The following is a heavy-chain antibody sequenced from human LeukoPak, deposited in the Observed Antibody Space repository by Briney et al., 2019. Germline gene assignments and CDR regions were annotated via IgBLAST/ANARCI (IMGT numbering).Heavy chain of an antibody. Sequence: PGGSLRLSCEASGFTLSSHWMSWVRQAPGKGLEWVAFIRYDGSNKYYADSVKGRFTISRDNSKNTLYLQMNSLRAEDTAVYYCAKYYYDSSGYYDYWGQGTLVTVSS. CDR1: GFTLSSHW. D-gene: IGHD3-22*01. CDR2: IRYDGSNK. J-gene: IGHJ4*02. V-gene: IGHV3-30*02. CDR3: AKYYYDSSGYYDY.